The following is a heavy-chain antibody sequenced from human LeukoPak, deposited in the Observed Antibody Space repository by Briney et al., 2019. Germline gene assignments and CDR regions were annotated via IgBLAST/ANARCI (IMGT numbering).Heavy chain of an antibody. CDR1: GFTVSSNY. D-gene: IGHD3-10*01. CDR3: ARVLSGSGSLYYYYYYMDV. V-gene: IGHV3-66*01. J-gene: IGHJ6*03. Sequence: GGSLRLSCAASGFTVSSNYMSWVRQAPGKGLEWVSVTYSGGRTYYADSVKGRFTISRDISKNTLYLQMNSLRAEDTAVYYCARVLSGSGSLYYYYYYMDVWGKGTTVTISS. CDR2: TYSGGRT.